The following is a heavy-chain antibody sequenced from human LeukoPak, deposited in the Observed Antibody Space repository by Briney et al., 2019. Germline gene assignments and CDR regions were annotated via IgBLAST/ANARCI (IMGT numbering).Heavy chain of an antibody. CDR3: ARERPAMFKGYFDS. CDR2: NSRGDDTI. V-gene: IGHV3-48*03. CDR1: GFTFSSYE. Sequence: PGGSLRLSCAASGFTFSSYEMNWVRQAPGKGLEWVAYNSRGDDTIYYADSVKGRFTISRDNPKNSLYLQMNSLRAEDTAVYYCARERPAMFKGYFDSWGQGTLVTVSS. J-gene: IGHJ4*02. D-gene: IGHD5-18*01.